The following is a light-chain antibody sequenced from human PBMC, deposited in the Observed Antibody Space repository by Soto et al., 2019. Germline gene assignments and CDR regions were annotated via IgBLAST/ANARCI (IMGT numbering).Light chain of an antibody. CDR3: QVWDSSSDHGV. Sequence: SYELTQPPSVSVAPGKTARITCGGNNIGSKSVHWYQQKPGQAPVLVIYYDSDRPSGIPERFSGSNSGNTATLTISMVEAGDEADYYCQVWDSSSDHGVFGGGTKLAVL. J-gene: IGLJ3*02. V-gene: IGLV3-21*04. CDR2: YDS. CDR1: NIGSKS.